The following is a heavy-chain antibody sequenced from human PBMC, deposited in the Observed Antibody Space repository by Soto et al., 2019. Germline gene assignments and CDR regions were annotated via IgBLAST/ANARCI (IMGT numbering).Heavy chain of an antibody. CDR2: ISSSSSYI. Sequence: PGVPLRLCCAASGFTFSSYSMNWVRQAPGKGLEWVSSISSSSSYIYYADSVKGRFTISRDNAKNSLYLQMNSLRAEDTAVYYCAREVGGLPGYWGQGTLVTVSS. D-gene: IGHD2-2*01. CDR3: AREVGGLPGY. J-gene: IGHJ4*02. CDR1: GFTFSSYS. V-gene: IGHV3-21*01.